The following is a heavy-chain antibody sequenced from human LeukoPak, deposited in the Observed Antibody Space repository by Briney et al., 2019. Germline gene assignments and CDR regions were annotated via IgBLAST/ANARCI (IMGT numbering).Heavy chain of an antibody. D-gene: IGHD2-2*01. CDR1: GYTFTGYY. V-gene: IGHV1-2*02. CDR3: AREGYCSSTSCPTYWFDP. CDR2: INPNSGGT. J-gene: IGHJ5*02. Sequence: ASVKVSCKASGYTFTGYYMHWVRQAPGQGLEWMGWINPNSGGTNYAQKFQGRVTLTRDTSISTAYMELSRLRSDDTAVYYCAREGYCSSTSCPTYWFDPWGQGTLVTVSS.